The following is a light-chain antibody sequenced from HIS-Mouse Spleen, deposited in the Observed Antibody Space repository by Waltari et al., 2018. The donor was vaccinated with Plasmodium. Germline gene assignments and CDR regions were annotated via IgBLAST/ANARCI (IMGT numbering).Light chain of an antibody. CDR2: KSS. CDR3: QQDNSYYT. Sequence: DIQMTQSPSTLSASVGGRVTITCLASQSISSWLAWYQQKPGKAPKLLIYKSSSLESGVPSRFSGSGSGTDFTLTISSLQHDDFASYYCQQDNSYYTFGQGTKLEIK. V-gene: IGKV1-5*03. J-gene: IGKJ2*01. CDR1: QSISSW.